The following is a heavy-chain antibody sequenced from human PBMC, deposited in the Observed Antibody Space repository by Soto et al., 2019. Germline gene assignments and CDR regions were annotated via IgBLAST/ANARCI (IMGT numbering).Heavy chain of an antibody. CDR1: GFTFSSYG. J-gene: IGHJ5*02. V-gene: IGHV3-30*18. D-gene: IGHD2-2*01. CDR3: AKDRLRYCSSTSCYVFDP. Sequence: GGSLRLSCAASGFTFSSYGMHWVRQAPGKGLEWVAVISYDGSNKYYADSVKGRFTISRDNSKNTLYLQMNSLRAEDTAVYYCAKDRLRYCSSTSCYVFDPWGQGTLVTVSS. CDR2: ISYDGSNK.